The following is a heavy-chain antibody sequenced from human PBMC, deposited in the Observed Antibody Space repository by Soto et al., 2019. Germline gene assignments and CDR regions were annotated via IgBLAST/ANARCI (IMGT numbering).Heavy chain of an antibody. CDR1: GFTLRDYA. Sequence: GGSLRLSCEASGFTLRDYAMTWVRQAPGKGLEWVSLISANDVGTYYAESVKTRFTISTDQSRNTVYLQMDSLRADDTAIYYCAKAKNDYNWDNRPPFDYWGQGTLVTVS. CDR3: AKAKNDYNWDNRPPFDY. J-gene: IGHJ4*02. CDR2: ISANDVGT. D-gene: IGHD1-20*01. V-gene: IGHV3-23*01.